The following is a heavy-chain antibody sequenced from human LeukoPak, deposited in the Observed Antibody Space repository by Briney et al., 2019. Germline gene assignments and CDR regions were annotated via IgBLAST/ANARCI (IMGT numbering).Heavy chain of an antibody. CDR2: IYYSGST. J-gene: IGHJ5*02. CDR3: ARDVDYYDSSGYGRSWFDP. CDR1: GGSISSYY. D-gene: IGHD3-22*01. V-gene: IGHV4-59*01. Sequence: SETLSLTCTVSGGSISSYYWSWIRQPPGKGLEWIGYIYYSGSTNYNPSLKSRVTISVDTSKNQFSLKLSSVTAADTAVYYCARDVDYYDSSGYGRSWFDPWGQRTLVTVSS.